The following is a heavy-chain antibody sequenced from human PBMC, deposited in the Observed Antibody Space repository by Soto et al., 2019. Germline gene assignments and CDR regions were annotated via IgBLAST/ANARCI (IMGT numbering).Heavy chain of an antibody. CDR1: S. Sequence: SMHWVRQAPGKGLEWVSYISSSSSTIYYADSVKGRFTISRDNAKNSLYLQMNSLRAEDTAVYYCARHPERIAQIGWFDPWGQGTLVTVSS. CDR3: ARHPERIAQIGWFDP. J-gene: IGHJ5*02. D-gene: IGHD6-13*01. CDR2: ISSSSSTI. V-gene: IGHV3-48*01.